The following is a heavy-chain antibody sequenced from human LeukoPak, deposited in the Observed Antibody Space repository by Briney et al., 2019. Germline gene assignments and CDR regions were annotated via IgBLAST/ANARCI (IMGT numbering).Heavy chain of an antibody. CDR3: ARDRLGATNWFDP. Sequence: PGGSLRLSCAASGFTVSSNYMSWVRQAPGKGLEWVPVIYSGGSTYYADSVKGRFTISRDSSKNTLYLQMNSLRAEDTAVYYCARDRLGATNWFDPWGQGTLVTVSS. V-gene: IGHV3-66*01. CDR2: IYSGGST. J-gene: IGHJ5*02. D-gene: IGHD3-16*01. CDR1: GFTVSSNY.